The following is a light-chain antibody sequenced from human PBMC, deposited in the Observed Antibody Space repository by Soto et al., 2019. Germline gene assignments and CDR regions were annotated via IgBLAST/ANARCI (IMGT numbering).Light chain of an antibody. CDR2: AVS. J-gene: IGLJ1*01. Sequence: QSVLTQPASVSGSPGQSITISCTGNSSDVGYHNYVSWYQQHPGKAPQLMIYAVSNRPSGVSNRFSASKSGNTASLFISGLQAEDEADYYCSSYTSDSSYVFGSGTKVTVL. CDR3: SSYTSDSSYV. V-gene: IGLV2-14*01. CDR1: SSDVGYHNY.